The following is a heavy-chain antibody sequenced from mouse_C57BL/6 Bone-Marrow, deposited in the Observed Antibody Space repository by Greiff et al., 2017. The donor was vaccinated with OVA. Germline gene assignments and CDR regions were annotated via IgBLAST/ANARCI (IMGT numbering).Heavy chain of an antibody. V-gene: IGHV1-82*01. Sequence: QVQLQQSGPELVKPGASVKISCKASGYAFSSSWMNWVKQRPGTGLEWIGRIYPGDGDTNYNGKFKGKATLTADKSSSTAYLPLSSLTSEDSEVSFYARSTCCSNSEGFAYWGQGTLVTVSA. CDR2: IYPGDGDT. CDR3: ARSTCCSNSEGFAY. D-gene: IGHD2-5*01. J-gene: IGHJ3*01. CDR1: GYAFSSSW.